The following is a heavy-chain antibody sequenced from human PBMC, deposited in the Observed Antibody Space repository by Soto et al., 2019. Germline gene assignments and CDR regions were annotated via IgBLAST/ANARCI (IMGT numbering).Heavy chain of an antibody. CDR2: VYESGVT. D-gene: IGHD3-16*01. CDR1: GGSIRNYY. Sequence: PSETLSLTCTVSGGSIRNYYWSWIRQPPGKGLEWIGSVYESGVTNYNPSLERRVTISIDTSKSQFSLKLTSVTAADTAVYYCARDRFFDYWGQGTLVTVSS. CDR3: ARDRFFDY. J-gene: IGHJ4*02. V-gene: IGHV4-59*01.